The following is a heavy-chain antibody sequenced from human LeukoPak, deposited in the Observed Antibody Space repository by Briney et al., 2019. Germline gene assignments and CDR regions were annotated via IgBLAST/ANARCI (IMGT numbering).Heavy chain of an antibody. V-gene: IGHV1-18*01. CDR3: ARDYSWRFGELLYYYCGMDV. J-gene: IGHJ6*02. D-gene: IGHD3-10*01. Sequence: ASVTVSFTSSVYTFTIYGISWVRQAPGQGLEWMGWISAYNGNTNYAQKLQGRVTMTTDTSTSTAYMELRSLRSDDTAVYYCARDYSWRFGELLYYYCGMDVWGQGTTVTVSS. CDR1: VYTFTIYG. CDR2: ISAYNGNT.